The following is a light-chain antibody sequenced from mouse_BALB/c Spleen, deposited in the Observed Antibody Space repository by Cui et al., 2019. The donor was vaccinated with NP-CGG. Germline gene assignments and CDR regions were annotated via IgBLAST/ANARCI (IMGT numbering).Light chain of an antibody. CDR2: GTN. Sequence: QAIVTQDSALTTSPGETVTLTCRSSTGAVTTSNYANWVQEKPDHLFTGLIGGTNNRAPGVPARFSCSLIGDKAVLIITGAQTEDEAIYFCALWYSNHWVFGGGTKLTVL. J-gene: IGLJ1*01. CDR1: TGAVTTSNY. CDR3: ALWYSNHWV. V-gene: IGLV1*01.